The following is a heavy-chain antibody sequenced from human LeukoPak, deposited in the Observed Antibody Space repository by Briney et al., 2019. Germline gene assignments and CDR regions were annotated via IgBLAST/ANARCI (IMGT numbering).Heavy chain of an antibody. D-gene: IGHD2-21*02. J-gene: IGHJ6*03. V-gene: IGHV3-21*01. CDR1: GFTFSSYS. CDR2: ISSSSSYI. Sequence: PGGFLRLSCAASGFTFSSYSMNWVRQAPGKGLEWVSSISSSSSYIYYADSVKGRFTISRDNSKNTLYLQMNSLRAEDTAVYYCARCRGGDAARLYYYYYMDVWGKGTTVTISS. CDR3: ARCRGGDAARLYYYYYMDV.